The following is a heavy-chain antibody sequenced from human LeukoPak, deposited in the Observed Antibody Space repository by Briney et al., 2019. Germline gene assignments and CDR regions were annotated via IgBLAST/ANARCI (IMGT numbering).Heavy chain of an antibody. CDR3: AKGKSGQYYYGMDV. D-gene: IGHD1-26*01. CDR1: GFTFSSYS. J-gene: IGHJ6*02. V-gene: IGHV3-48*01. CDR2: ITTSGGAK. Sequence: GGSLRLSCAASGFTFSSYSMNWVRQAPGKGLEWISYITTSGGAKNYADSVKGRFTISRDNAENSLYLQMSSLRAEDTAVYYCAKGKSGQYYYGMDVWGQGTTVTVSS.